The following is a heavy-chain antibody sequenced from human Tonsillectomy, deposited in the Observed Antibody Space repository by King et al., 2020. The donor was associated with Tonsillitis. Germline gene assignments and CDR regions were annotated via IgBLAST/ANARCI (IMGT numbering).Heavy chain of an antibody. CDR3: ARDTYYNILTGNDC. V-gene: IGHV3-21*01. CDR1: GFTFSNYD. Sequence: VQLVESGGGLVKPGGSLRLSCAASGFTFSNYDMNWVRQAPGKGLEWVSSISSSSSYIYYADSVKGRFTISRDNAKNSLYLQMNSLRAEDTAVYYCARDTYYNILTGNDCWGQGTLVTVSS. D-gene: IGHD3-9*01. CDR2: ISSSSSYI. J-gene: IGHJ4*02.